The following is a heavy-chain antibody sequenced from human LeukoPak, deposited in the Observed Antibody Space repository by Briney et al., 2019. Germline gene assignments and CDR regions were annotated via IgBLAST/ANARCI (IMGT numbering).Heavy chain of an antibody. CDR1: GYTFSSYG. Sequence: ASVKVSCKASGYTFSSYGISWVRQALGQGLEWMGWISVYNGNPEYAQKFQGRVIMTTDTFTSTAYMELRSLRSDDTAVYYCARDQYDSVWGSHRPYFDYWGQGTLVTVSS. J-gene: IGHJ4*02. D-gene: IGHD3-16*02. V-gene: IGHV1-18*01. CDR2: ISVYNGNP. CDR3: ARDQYDSVWGSHRPYFDY.